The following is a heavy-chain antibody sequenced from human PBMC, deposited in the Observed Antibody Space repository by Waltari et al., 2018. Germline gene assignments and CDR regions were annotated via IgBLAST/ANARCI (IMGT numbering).Heavy chain of an antibody. J-gene: IGHJ4*02. CDR3: AKHKGSSGGFFDY. CDR1: GFTFSSYA. CDR2: ISGSAEIT. Sequence: EVQLLESGGGLVQPGGSLRLSCAASGFTFSSYAMSWVRQAPGKGLEWVSVISGSAEITYYADSVKGRFTISRDNSKNTLYLQMNSLRAEDTAVYYCAKHKGSSGGFFDYWGQGTLVTVSS. V-gene: IGHV3-23*01. D-gene: IGHD6-6*01.